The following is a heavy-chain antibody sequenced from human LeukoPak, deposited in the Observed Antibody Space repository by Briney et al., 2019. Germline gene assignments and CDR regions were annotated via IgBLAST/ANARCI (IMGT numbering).Heavy chain of an antibody. J-gene: IGHJ5*02. CDR3: ARGRFLEWFTVRFDP. V-gene: IGHV1-2*02. D-gene: IGHD3-3*01. CDR1: GYTFTGYS. CDR2: INSNSGGT. Sequence: ASVKVSCKASGYTFTGYSLHWVRQAPGQGLEWMGWINSNSGGTNYAQKFQGRVTLTRDTSISTAYMELSSLRSDDTAVYYCARGRFLEWFTVRFDPWGQGTLVTGSS.